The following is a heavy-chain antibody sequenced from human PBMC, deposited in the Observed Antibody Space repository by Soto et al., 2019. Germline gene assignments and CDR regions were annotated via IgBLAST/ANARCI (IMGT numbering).Heavy chain of an antibody. CDR2: INPKNGDT. CDR1: GYTLTGYY. V-gene: IGHV1-2*02. D-gene: IGHD1-26*01. CDR3: ARSSGSYSYYGMDV. Sequence: ASVKVSCKATGYTLTGYYMHWVRQAPGQGLEWMGCINPKNGDTYYAQKFQGRVTLTRDTSVSTAHMELSRLRSDDTAVYYCARSSGSYSYYGMDVWGQGTTVTVSS. J-gene: IGHJ6*02.